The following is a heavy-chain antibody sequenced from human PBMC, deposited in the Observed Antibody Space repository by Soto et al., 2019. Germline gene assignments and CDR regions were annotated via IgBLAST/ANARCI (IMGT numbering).Heavy chain of an antibody. CDR3: TRGGGYSGYDPFDY. J-gene: IGHJ4*02. D-gene: IGHD5-12*01. Sequence: EVQLVESGGDLVQPGGSLRLSCAASVFSFSIFWMHWVRQAPGKGLVWVSSINGGGSSADYADSVKGRFTFSRDNAKNTVYLQMNSLRAEDTAVSYCTRGGGYSGYDPFDYWGKGNLVTVSS. CDR1: VFSFSIFW. CDR2: INGGGSSA. V-gene: IGHV3-74*01.